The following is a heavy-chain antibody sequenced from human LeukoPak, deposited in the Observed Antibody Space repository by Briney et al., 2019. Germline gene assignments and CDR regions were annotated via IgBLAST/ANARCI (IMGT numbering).Heavy chain of an antibody. J-gene: IGHJ6*04. CDR3: AELGITMIGGV. D-gene: IGHD3-10*02. CDR1: GVIFSSYS. V-gene: IGHV3-21*01. CDR2: ISSSSGYI. Sequence: GGSLRLSCAASGVIFSSYSMNWVRQAPGKGLEWVSYISSSSGYIYYADSVKGRFTTSRDNAKNSLYLQMNSLRAEDTAVYYCAELGITMIGGVWGKGTTVTISS.